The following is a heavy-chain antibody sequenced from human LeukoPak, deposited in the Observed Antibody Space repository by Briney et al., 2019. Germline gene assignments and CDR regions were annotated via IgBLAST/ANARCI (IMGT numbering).Heavy chain of an antibody. D-gene: IGHD2-21*01. V-gene: IGHV4-59*01. Sequence: PSETLSLTCTVSGGSISSYYWSWIRQPPGKGLEWIGYIYYSGSTNYNPSLKSRVTISVDTSKNQFSLKLSSVTAADTAVYYCARDIFGGGSHWYFDLWGRGTLVTVSS. J-gene: IGHJ2*01. CDR1: GGSISSYY. CDR3: ARDIFGGGSHWYFDL. CDR2: IYYSGST.